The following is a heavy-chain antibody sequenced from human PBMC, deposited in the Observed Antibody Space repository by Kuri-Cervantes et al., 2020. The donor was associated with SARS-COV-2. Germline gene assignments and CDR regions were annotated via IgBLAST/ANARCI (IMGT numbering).Heavy chain of an antibody. CDR1: GGSISSRNFY. V-gene: IGHV4-39*01. Sequence: GSLRLSCSVSGGSISSRNFYWGWIRQPPGKGLEWIGNIYYSGSTYYSSSLKSRVTISMDTSKDQFSLKLSSVTAADTAVYYCALVLRTASFDFWGQGTLVTVSS. CDR2: IYYSGST. J-gene: IGHJ4*02. D-gene: IGHD2-8*01. CDR3: ALVLRTASFDF.